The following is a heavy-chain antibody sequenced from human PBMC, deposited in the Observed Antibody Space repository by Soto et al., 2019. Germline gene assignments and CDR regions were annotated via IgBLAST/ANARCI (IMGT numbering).Heavy chain of an antibody. CDR3: ERNGIVGATRDFDY. J-gene: IGHJ4*02. D-gene: IGHD1-26*01. CDR2: ISAYNGNT. Sequence: ASLKVSCKASVYTFISYGISWVRQAPGQGLEWMGWISAYNGNTNYAQKLQVRVTMTTDTSTSTAYMELRSLRSDDTAVYYCERNGIVGATRDFDYWGQGTLVTVSS. V-gene: IGHV1-18*01. CDR1: VYTFISYG.